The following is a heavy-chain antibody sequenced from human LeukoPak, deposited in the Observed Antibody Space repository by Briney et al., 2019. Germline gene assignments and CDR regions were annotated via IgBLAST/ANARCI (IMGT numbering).Heavy chain of an antibody. CDR3: ARAYFDWLLLGYGMDV. Sequence: GASLRLSCAASGFTFSSYAMSWVRQAPGKGLEWVSAISGSGGSIYYADSVKGRFTISRDNSKNTLYLQMNSLRAEDTAVYYCARAYFDWLLLGYGMDVWGQGTTVTVSS. CDR2: ISGSGGSI. V-gene: IGHV3-23*01. D-gene: IGHD3-9*01. CDR1: GFTFSSYA. J-gene: IGHJ6*02.